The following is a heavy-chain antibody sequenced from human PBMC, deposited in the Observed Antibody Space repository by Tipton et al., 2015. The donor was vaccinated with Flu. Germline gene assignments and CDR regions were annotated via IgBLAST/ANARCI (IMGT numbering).Heavy chain of an antibody. Sequence: TLSLTCTVSGGSISSHFWSWIRQPPGKGLEWIGYVHSSGNTKYNPSLKSRVKILGAPSRNQFSLKVTSVTAADTAVYYCARRAHCFD. CDR3: ARRAHCFD. V-gene: IGHV4-59*08. CDR1: GGSISSHF. CDR2: VHSSGNT. J-gene: IGHJ3*01.